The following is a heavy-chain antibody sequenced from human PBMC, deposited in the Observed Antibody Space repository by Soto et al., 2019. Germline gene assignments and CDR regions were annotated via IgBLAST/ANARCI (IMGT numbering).Heavy chain of an antibody. V-gene: IGHV4-31*03. D-gene: IGHD6-19*01. CDR3: ARRSSGWHPIDY. J-gene: IGHJ4*02. CDR1: GGSISSGGYY. Sequence: QVQLQESGPGLVKPSQTLSLTCTVSGGSISSGGYYWSWIRQHPGKSLEWIGYTYYSGSTYYNPSLKSRVTISVDMSKNQFSLKLSSVTAADTAVYYCARRSSGWHPIDYWGQGTLVTVSS. CDR2: TYYSGST.